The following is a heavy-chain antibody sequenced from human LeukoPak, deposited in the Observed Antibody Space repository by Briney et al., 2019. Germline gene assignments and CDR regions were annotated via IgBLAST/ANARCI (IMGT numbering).Heavy chain of an antibody. CDR3: ARERESSFDY. Sequence: GGSLRLSCAASGFTFSSYWMSWVRQAPGKGLEWVANIKQDGSEKYYVDSVKGRFTIPRDNSKNTLFLEMNSLRADDTALYYCARERESSFDYWGQGTLVTVSS. V-gene: IGHV3-7*03. D-gene: IGHD2-2*01. J-gene: IGHJ4*02. CDR2: IKQDGSEK. CDR1: GFTFSSYW.